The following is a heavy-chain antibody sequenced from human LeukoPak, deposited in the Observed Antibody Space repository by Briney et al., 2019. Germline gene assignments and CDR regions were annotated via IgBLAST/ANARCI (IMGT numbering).Heavy chain of an antibody. J-gene: IGHJ4*02. V-gene: IGHV4-61*01. Sequence: PSETLSLTCPVSGGSLSSGTFYWSWIRQPPGKGLEWIGYFYYTGSTHYNPSLKSRVTISADTSRNQFSLKLSSVTAADTAVYYCARYSYDLGNFCQFDFWGQGTLVTVSS. CDR2: FYYTGST. CDR1: GGSLSSGTFY. CDR3: ARYSYDLGNFCQFDF. D-gene: IGHD3-10*01.